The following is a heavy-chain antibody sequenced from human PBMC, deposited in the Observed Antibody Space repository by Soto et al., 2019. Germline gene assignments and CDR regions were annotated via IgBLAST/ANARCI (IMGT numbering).Heavy chain of an antibody. CDR2: ISYDGSNK. V-gene: IGHV3-30-3*01. CDR1: GFTFSGCA. Sequence: QVQLVESGGGVVQPGRSLRLSCAASGFTFSGCAMHWVRQAPGKGLEWVAVISYDGSNKYYADSVKGRFTISRDNSKNTLYLQMNSLRAEDTAVYYCARDKRDLRFLEWSYYFDYWGQGTLATVSS. D-gene: IGHD3-3*01. J-gene: IGHJ4*02. CDR3: ARDKRDLRFLEWSYYFDY.